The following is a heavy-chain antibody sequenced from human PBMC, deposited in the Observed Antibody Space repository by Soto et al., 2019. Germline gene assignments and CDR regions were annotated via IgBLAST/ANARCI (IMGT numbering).Heavy chain of an antibody. Sequence: LRLSCAASGFPFDNYAMHWVRQAPGKGLEWVVVISFDGRNKYYADSVKGRFTISRDNSKNTLYLQMNSLRAEDTAVYYCARDPLGYTYGYFDYWGQGTLVTVSS. D-gene: IGHD5-18*01. CDR3: ARDPLGYTYGYFDY. CDR2: ISFDGRNK. J-gene: IGHJ4*02. V-gene: IGHV3-30*04. CDR1: GFPFDNYA.